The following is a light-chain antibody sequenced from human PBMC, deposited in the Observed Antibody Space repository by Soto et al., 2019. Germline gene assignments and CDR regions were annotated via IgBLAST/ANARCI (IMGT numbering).Light chain of an antibody. V-gene: IGKV1-5*01. CDR3: QQLNNYPPT. CDR2: DAS. CDR1: QSISSW. J-gene: IGKJ5*01. Sequence: DIQMTQSPSTLSGSVGDRVTITCRASQSISSWLAWYQQKPGKAPKLLIYDASSLESGVPSRFSGSGYGTEFSLTISNLQPEDFATYFCQQLNNYPPTFGQGTRLEIK.